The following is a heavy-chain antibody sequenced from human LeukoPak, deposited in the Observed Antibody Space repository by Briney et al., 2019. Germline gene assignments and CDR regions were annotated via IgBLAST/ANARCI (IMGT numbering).Heavy chain of an antibody. Sequence: EASVKVSCKASGFTFTSSAMQWVRQARGQRLEWIGWIVVGSGNTNYAQKFQERVTITRDMSTSTAYMELSSLRSEDTVVYYCAAVPSVAVAGSGYYYYYGMDVWGQGTTVTVSS. CDR2: IVVGSGNT. CDR1: GFTFTSSA. V-gene: IGHV1-58*02. CDR3: AAVPSVAVAGSGYYYYYGMDV. D-gene: IGHD6-19*01. J-gene: IGHJ6*02.